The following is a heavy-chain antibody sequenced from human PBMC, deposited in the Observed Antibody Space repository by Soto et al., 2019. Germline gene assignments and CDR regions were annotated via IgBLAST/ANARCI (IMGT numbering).Heavy chain of an antibody. CDR3: VKDNNWDEPG. CDR2: ISKDGRGR. J-gene: IGHJ4*02. Sequence: GPSRTLSCPASGFTFSRNGMTCVSQAPGEGLGWGAIISKDGRGRIYGDSVKGRFTASRDNSKNTLYLQVNSLRVDDTAMYYCVKDNNWDEPGWGQGT. CDR1: GFTFSRNG. V-gene: IGHV3-23*01. D-gene: IGHD1-26*01.